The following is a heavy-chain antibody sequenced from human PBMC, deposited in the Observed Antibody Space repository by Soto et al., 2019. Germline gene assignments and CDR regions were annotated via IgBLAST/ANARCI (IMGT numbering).Heavy chain of an antibody. V-gene: IGHV4-39*01. D-gene: IGHD3-9*01. CDR1: GVSISGSIYY. Sequence: TSETLSLTCTVSGVSISGSIYYWGWIRQPPGKGLECIGSIYYSGSTYYNPSLKSRVTISVDTSKNQFSLKLSSVTVADTAVYYCARHEGLTNWFDPWGQGTLVTVSS. J-gene: IGHJ5*02. CDR3: ARHEGLTNWFDP. CDR2: IYYSGST.